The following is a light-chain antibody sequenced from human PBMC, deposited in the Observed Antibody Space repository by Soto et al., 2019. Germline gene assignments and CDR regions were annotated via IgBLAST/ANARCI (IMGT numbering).Light chain of an antibody. V-gene: IGLV1-47*01. Sequence: QSVLTQPPSASGTPGQRVTISCSGDNSNIGKNYVCWYQQLPGAAPKVFIFDNNRRPSGVPDRFSGSKSGTSASLAISGLRSEDEADYYCAAWDDSLSGPVFGTGTQLTVL. CDR2: DNN. CDR1: NSNIGKNY. CDR3: AAWDDSLSGPV. J-gene: IGLJ1*01.